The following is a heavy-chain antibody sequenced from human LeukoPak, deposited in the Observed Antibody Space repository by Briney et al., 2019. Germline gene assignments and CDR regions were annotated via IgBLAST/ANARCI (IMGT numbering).Heavy chain of an antibody. D-gene: IGHD3-3*01. CDR1: GFTFYDYA. CDR3: AKTRGYDFWSGYFDY. Sequence: PGGSLRLSCAASGFTFYDYAMHWVRQAPGKGLEWASGISWNSGSIGYADSVKGRFTISRDNAKNSQYLQMNSLRAEDTALYYCAKTRGYDFWSGYFDYWGQGTLVTVSS. V-gene: IGHV3-9*01. J-gene: IGHJ4*02. CDR2: ISWNSGSI.